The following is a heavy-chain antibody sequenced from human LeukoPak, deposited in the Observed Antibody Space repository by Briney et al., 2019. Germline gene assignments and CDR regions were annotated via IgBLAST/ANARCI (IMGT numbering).Heavy chain of an antibody. CDR2: ISGSGGSI. J-gene: IGHJ6*02. D-gene: IGHD3-3*02. Sequence: GGSLRLSCAASGFTFSSYAMSWVRQAPGKGLEWVSAISGSGGSIYYADSVKGRFTISRDNSRDTLYLQMNSLRGEDTAVYYCARYYHGLDVWGQGTTVTVSS. CDR3: ARYYHGLDV. V-gene: IGHV3-23*01. CDR1: GFTFSSYA.